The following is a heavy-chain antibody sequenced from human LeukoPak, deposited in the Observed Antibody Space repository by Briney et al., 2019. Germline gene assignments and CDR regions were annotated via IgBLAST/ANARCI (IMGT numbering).Heavy chain of an antibody. J-gene: IGHJ4*02. D-gene: IGHD2-2*01. V-gene: IGHV4-39*07. CDR1: GGSISSSSYY. CDR2: IYYSGST. CDR3: ARETCSSTSCSDY. Sequence: SETLSLTCTVSGGSISSSSYYWGWIRQPPGKGLEWIGSIYYSGSTYYNPSLKSRVTISVDTSKNQFSLKLSSVTAADTAVYYCARETCSSTSCSDYRGQGTLVTVSS.